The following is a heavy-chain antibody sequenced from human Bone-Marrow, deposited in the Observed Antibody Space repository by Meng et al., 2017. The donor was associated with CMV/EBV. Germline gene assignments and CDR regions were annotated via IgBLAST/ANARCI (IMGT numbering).Heavy chain of an antibody. Sequence: SETLSLTCTVSGGSINSYYWSWIRQPPGKGLEWIGYIYYSGSTNYNPSLKSRVTISVDTSKNQFPLKLSSVTAADTAVYYCARDGTVVAATDYWGQGTLVTVSS. J-gene: IGHJ4*02. CDR2: IYYSGST. CDR1: GGSINSYY. CDR3: ARDGTVVAATDY. D-gene: IGHD2-15*01. V-gene: IGHV4-59*12.